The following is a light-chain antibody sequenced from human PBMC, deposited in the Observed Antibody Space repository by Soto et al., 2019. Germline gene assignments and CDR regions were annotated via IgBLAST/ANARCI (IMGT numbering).Light chain of an antibody. Sequence: EIVMTQSPATLSVSPGGRATLSCRASQNVRSYLAWYQQKPGQAPSVLIYGASTRATGIPARFSGSGSGTEFTLTISSLQSEDSAVYFCQQYNNWPRTFGQGTKVDIK. CDR1: QNVRSY. CDR3: QQYNNWPRT. J-gene: IGKJ1*01. V-gene: IGKV3-15*01. CDR2: GAS.